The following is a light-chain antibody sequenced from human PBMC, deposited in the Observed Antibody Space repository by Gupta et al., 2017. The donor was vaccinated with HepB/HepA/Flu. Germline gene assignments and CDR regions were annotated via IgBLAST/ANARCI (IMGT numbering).Light chain of an antibody. CDR1: TSDIGTYHY. V-gene: IGLV2-8*01. CDR3: GAYGGANNFV. J-gene: IGLJ1*01. Sequence: QSALTQPPSASGSPGQSVTIPCTGTTSDIGTYHYVSWYQQHPGRAPKLIIYEVTKRPSGVPDRFSGSRSGNTASLTVSGLQAEDEADYYCGAYGGANNFVFGSGTTVAV. CDR2: EVT.